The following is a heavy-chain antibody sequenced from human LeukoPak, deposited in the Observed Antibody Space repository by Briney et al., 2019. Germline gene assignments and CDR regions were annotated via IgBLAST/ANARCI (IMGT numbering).Heavy chain of an antibody. CDR1: GFTFSSIW. V-gene: IGHV3-7*03. J-gene: IGHJ4*02. CDR3: ARAPLGYCRDGSCYIDF. CDR2: IKQDGSDK. D-gene: IGHD2-15*01. Sequence: PGGSLRLSCAASGFTFSSIWLSWVRQAPGKELEWVANIKQDGSDKNYVDSVKGRFTISRDNAKNSLYLQMNSLRAEDTAVYYCARAPLGYCRDGSCYIDFWGQGTLVTVSS.